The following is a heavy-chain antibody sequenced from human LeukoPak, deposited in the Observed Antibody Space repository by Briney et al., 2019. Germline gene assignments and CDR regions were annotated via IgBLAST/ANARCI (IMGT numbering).Heavy chain of an antibody. J-gene: IGHJ5*02. Sequence: PGGSLRLSCAASGFTFSSYGMHWVRQAPGKGLEWVAVISYDGSNKYYADSVKGRFTISRDNAKNSLYLQMNSLRAEDTAVYYCARTVTGNWFDPWGQGTLVTVSS. V-gene: IGHV3-30*03. CDR2: ISYDGSNK. CDR1: GFTFSSYG. D-gene: IGHD4-17*01. CDR3: ARTVTGNWFDP.